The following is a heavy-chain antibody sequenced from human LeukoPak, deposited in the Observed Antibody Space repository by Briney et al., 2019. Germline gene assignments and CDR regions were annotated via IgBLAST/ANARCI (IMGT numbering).Heavy chain of an antibody. CDR3: ARQLSGYAPG. CDR1: GGSISSSSYY. Sequence: SETLSLTCTVSGGSISSSSYYWGWIRQPPGKGLEWIGSIYYSGSTYYNPSLKSRVTISVDTSKNQFSLKLSSVTAAHTAVYYCARQLSGYAPGWGQGTLVTVSS. CDR2: IYYSGST. D-gene: IGHD5-12*01. V-gene: IGHV4-39*01. J-gene: IGHJ4*02.